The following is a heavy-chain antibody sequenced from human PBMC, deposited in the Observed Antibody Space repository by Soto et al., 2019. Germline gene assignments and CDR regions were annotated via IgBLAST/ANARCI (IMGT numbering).Heavy chain of an antibody. CDR2: IGASGAGT. CDR1: GFTFSTYA. CDR3: ALRKTGSFFDY. Sequence: PGGSLRLSCAASGFTFSTYAMSWVRQAPGKGLEWGSGIGASGAGTYYAESVKGRFTISRDNSKNALHLQMNSLRAADTPVYYCALRKTGSFFDYWGQGTLVTVSS. V-gene: IGHV3-23*01. D-gene: IGHD3-10*01. J-gene: IGHJ4*02.